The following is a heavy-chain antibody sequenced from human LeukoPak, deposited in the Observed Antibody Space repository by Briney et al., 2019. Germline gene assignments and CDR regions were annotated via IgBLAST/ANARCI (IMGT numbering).Heavy chain of an antibody. V-gene: IGHV4-30-4*01. CDR1: GDSISSGNHY. CDR3: AREDSSHFWDY. D-gene: IGHD2-15*01. J-gene: IGHJ4*02. CDR2: ISYSGTT. Sequence: SQTLSLTCTVSGDSISSGNHYWSWIRQPPGKGLEGIGYISYSGTTYYSASLKSRVTISVDTSTNQFSLKLVSVTAADTAVYYCAREDSSHFWDYWGQGTLVTVSS.